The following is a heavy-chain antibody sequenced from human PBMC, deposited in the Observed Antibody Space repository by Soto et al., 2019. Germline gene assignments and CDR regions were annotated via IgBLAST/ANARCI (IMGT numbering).Heavy chain of an antibody. CDR2: IIPILGIA. CDR1: GGTFSSYT. D-gene: IGHD5-18*01. Sequence: SVKVSCKASGGTFSSYTISWVRQAPGQGLEWMGRIIPILGIANYAQKFHGRVTITADKSTSTAYMELSSLRSEDTAVYYCARRYSYGYRYKFDYWGQGTLVTVSS. J-gene: IGHJ4*02. CDR3: ARRYSYGYRYKFDY. V-gene: IGHV1-69*02.